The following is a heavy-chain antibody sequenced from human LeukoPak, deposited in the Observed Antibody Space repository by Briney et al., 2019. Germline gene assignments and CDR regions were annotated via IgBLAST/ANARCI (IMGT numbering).Heavy chain of an antibody. CDR1: GYPFISYV. CDR2: INPDNGNA. Sequence: ASVKVSYKASGYPFISYVIHWVRQAPGQRLEWMGWINPDNGNAEYSQKFQGRITITRDPSATTAYMELSSLRSEDMAMYYCAKDRGGTGDFDYWGQGTLVTASS. J-gene: IGHJ4*02. V-gene: IGHV1-3*01. CDR3: AKDRGGTGDFDY. D-gene: IGHD3-10*01.